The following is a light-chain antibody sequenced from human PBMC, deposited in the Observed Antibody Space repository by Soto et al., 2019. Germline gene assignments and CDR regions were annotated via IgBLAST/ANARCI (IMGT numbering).Light chain of an antibody. Sequence: EIVLTQSPATLSLSPGDRATLSCRASQSVSSFLAWYQHKPGQAPRLLIYDASNRATGVPARFSGSGSGTDFTLTISSLEPEDFAVYYCQQRSNWLTFGGGTKV. CDR3: QQRSNWLT. V-gene: IGKV3-11*01. CDR2: DAS. J-gene: IGKJ4*01. CDR1: QSVSSF.